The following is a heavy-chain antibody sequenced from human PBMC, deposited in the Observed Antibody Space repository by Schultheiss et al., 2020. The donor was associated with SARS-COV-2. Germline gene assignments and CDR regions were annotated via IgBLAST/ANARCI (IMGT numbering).Heavy chain of an antibody. D-gene: IGHD2-2*02. CDR1: GFTFSSYA. V-gene: IGHV3-23*01. J-gene: IGHJ4*02. CDR3: AKRGKAAHCSSTSCYTGNDVDY. Sequence: GGSLRLSCAASGFTFSSYAMSWVRQAPGKGLEWVSAISGSGGSTYYADSVKGRFTISRDNSKNTLYLQMNSLRAEDTAVYYCAKRGKAAHCSSTSCYTGNDVDYWGQGTLVTVSS. CDR2: ISGSGGST.